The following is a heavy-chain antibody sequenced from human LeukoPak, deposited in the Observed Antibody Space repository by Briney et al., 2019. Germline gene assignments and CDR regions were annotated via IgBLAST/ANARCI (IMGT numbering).Heavy chain of an antibody. CDR2: ISSSSSTI. Sequence: TGGSLRLSCAASGFTFSSYSMNWVRQAPGKGLEWVSYISSSSSTIYYADSVKGRFTISRDNAKNSLYLQMNSLRAEDTAVYYCARDHIVVVTAIGWYFDLWGRGTLVTVSS. CDR1: GFTFSSYS. CDR3: ARDHIVVVTAIGWYFDL. V-gene: IGHV3-48*04. J-gene: IGHJ2*01. D-gene: IGHD2-21*02.